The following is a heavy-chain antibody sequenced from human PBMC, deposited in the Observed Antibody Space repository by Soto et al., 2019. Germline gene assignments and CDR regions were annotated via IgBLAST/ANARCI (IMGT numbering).Heavy chain of an antibody. CDR3: ARALYYYDSSGYFDY. J-gene: IGHJ4*02. CDR2: ISAYNGNT. CDR1: GYTFTSYC. V-gene: IGHV1-18*01. D-gene: IGHD3-22*01. Sequence: ASVKVSCKASGYTFTSYCISWVRQAPGQGLEWMGWISAYNGNTNYAQKLQGRVTMTTDTSTSTAYMELRSLRSDDTAVYYCARALYYYDSSGYFDYWGQGTLVTVSS.